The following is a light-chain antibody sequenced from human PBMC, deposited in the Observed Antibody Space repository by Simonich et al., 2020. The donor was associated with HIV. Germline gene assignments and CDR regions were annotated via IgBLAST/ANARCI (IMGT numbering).Light chain of an antibody. CDR2: VVT. Sequence: QSALTQPASVSGSPGQSITISCTGTSSDVGEYNYVSWYQQHPGKAPKLIIYVVTNRPAGVSNRFSGSKSGNTASLTISGLQAEDEADYYCSSYTSSSTWVFGGGTKLTVL. J-gene: IGLJ3*02. V-gene: IGLV2-14*03. CDR3: SSYTSSSTWV. CDR1: SSDVGEYNY.